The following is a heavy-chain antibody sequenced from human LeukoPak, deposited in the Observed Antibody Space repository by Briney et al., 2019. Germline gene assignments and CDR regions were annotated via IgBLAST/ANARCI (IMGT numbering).Heavy chain of an antibody. J-gene: IGHJ4*02. V-gene: IGHV1-69*05. D-gene: IGHD6-6*01. CDR2: IIPIFGTA. CDR3: ARGRLDSGYSSSYYFDY. Sequence: GASVKVSCKASGGTFSSYAISWVRQAPGQGLEWMGGIIPIFGTANYVQKFQGRVTITTDESTSTAYMELSSLRSEDTAVYYCARGRLDSGYSSSYYFDYWGQGTLVTVSS. CDR1: GGTFSSYA.